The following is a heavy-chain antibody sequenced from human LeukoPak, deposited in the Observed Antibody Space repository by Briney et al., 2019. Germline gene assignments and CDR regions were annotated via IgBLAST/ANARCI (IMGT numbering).Heavy chain of an antibody. J-gene: IGHJ3*02. Sequence: PGGSLRLSCAASGFTFSSYAMSWVRQAPGKGLEWVSAISGSGGSTYYPDSVKGRFTISRDNSKNTLYLQMNSLRAEDTAVYYCAKTYSSSTGLDAFDIWGQGTMVTVSS. CDR2: ISGSGGST. D-gene: IGHD6-6*01. CDR3: AKTYSSSTGLDAFDI. V-gene: IGHV3-23*01. CDR1: GFTFSSYA.